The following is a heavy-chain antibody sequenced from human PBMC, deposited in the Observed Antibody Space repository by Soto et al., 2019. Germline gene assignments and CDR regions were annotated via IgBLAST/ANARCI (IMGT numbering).Heavy chain of an antibody. D-gene: IGHD4-17*01. CDR2: ISAYSCNT. CDR3: ARVVKAGDYGDYGRYYFDY. Sequence: QVQLVQSGAEVKKPGASVKVSCKASGHTFTTYGITWVRQAPGQGLEWMGWISAYSCNTNKAQKLQGRLTVTTDTSTNTAYMDLRSLRSDDTAVYYCARVVKAGDYGDYGRYYFDYWGHGTLVTVSS. V-gene: IGHV1-18*04. CDR1: GHTFTTYG. J-gene: IGHJ4*01.